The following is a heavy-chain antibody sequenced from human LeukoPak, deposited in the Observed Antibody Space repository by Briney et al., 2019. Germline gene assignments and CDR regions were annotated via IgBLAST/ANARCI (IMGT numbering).Heavy chain of an antibody. J-gene: IGHJ4*02. CDR3: ARAHRLVLHYFDS. CDR2: IYYRGNT. CDR1: GGSFSGYY. V-gene: IGHV4-34*01. D-gene: IGHD2-15*01. Sequence: SETLSLTCAVSGGSFSGYYWSWIRQPPGKGLEWIGNIYYRGNTYFNPSLKSRVIISVDTSKNQFSLKLTSVTAADTAVYYCARAHRLVLHYFDSWGQGTLVTVSS.